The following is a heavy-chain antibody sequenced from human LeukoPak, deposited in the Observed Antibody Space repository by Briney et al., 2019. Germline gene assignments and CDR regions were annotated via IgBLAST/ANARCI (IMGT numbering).Heavy chain of an antibody. CDR3: ATAGNYRFDN. D-gene: IGHD1-7*01. V-gene: IGHV3-74*01. J-gene: IGHJ4*02. CDR2: MNSDGSTT. CDR1: GFTFSTTW. Sequence: PGGSLRLSCAASGFTFSTTWLHWVRQTPGEGLVWVSHMNSDGSTTNYADSVKGRFTISRDNAKSTLYLQMNNLRVEDTAVYYCATAGNYRFDNWGQGTLVTVSP.